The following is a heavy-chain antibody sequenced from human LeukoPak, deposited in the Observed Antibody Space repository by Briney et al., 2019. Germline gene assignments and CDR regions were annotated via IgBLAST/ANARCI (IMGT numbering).Heavy chain of an antibody. Sequence: SGGSLRLSCAASGFTFSHHGMHWVRQAPGKGLEWVAFIRNDGSNHYYADSVKGRFTISRDNSKNNVYLQMYSLRAEDTAVYYCARVLSLRGSYFDYWGQGTLVTVSS. V-gene: IGHV3-30*02. CDR2: IRNDGSNH. D-gene: IGHD3-16*02. J-gene: IGHJ4*02. CDR3: ARVLSLRGSYFDY. CDR1: GFTFSHHG.